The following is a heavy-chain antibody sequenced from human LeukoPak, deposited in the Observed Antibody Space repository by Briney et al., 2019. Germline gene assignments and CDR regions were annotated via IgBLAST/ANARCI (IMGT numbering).Heavy chain of an antibody. V-gene: IGHV3-9*02. CDR3: TKDLKPGGADV. D-gene: IGHD1-14*01. CDR1: GFNSHEYG. CDR2: IIWSTGRT. Sequence: PGGSLRLSCVVSGFNSHEYGMHWVRQAPGKGLEWGSGIIWSTGRTGYGDSVKGRFTISRDNAENSLYLQMNSLRVEDTALYYCTKDLKPGGADVWGKGTTVIVSS. J-gene: IGHJ6*04.